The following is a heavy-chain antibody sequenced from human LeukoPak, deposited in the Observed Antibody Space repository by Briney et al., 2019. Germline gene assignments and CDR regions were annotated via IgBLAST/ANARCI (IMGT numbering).Heavy chain of an antibody. CDR1: GFTFSSYA. V-gene: IGHV3-66*02. D-gene: IGHD3-22*01. CDR3: ASGKLDVPTYYYDSSGYGGPPDY. CDR2: IYSGGST. Sequence: GGSLRLSCAASGFTFSSYAMSWVRQAPGKGLEWVSVIYSGGSTYYADSVKGRFTISRDNSKNTLNLQMNSLRAEDTAVYYCASGKLDVPTYYYDSSGYGGPPDYWGQGTLVTVSS. J-gene: IGHJ4*02.